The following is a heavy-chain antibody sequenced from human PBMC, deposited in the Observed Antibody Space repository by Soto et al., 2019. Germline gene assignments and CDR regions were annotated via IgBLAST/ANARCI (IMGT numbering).Heavy chain of an antibody. J-gene: IGHJ6*02. D-gene: IGHD4-17*01. CDR3: ASYGDYGYYGMDV. CDR2: IYYSGST. Sequence: TWETLSLTCTVAGGSISSSSHYWGWIRQPPGKGLEWIGSIYYSGSTYYKPSLKSRVTISVDTSKNQFSLKLSSVTAADTAVYYCASYGDYGYYGMDVWDQGTTVTVSS. CDR1: GGSISSSSHY. V-gene: IGHV4-39*01.